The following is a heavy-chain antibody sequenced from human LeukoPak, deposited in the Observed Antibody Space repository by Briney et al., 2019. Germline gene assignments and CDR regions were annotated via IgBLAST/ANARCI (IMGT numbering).Heavy chain of an antibody. J-gene: IGHJ4*02. CDR2: ISGSGGST. V-gene: IGHV3-23*01. Sequence: GGSLRLSCAASGFTFSSYAMSWVRQAPGKGLEWVSAISGSGGSTYYANSVKGRFTISRDNSKNTLYLQMNSLRAEDTAVYYCAKAYYYDSRRPFDYWGQGTLVTVSS. D-gene: IGHD3-22*01. CDR3: AKAYYYDSRRPFDY. CDR1: GFTFSSYA.